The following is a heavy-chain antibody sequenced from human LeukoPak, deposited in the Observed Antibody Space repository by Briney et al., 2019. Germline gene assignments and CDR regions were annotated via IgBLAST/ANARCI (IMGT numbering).Heavy chain of an antibody. CDR1: GGSISSSSYY. CDR2: IYYSGST. CDR3: ASTGYSDAVNEIHSFDI. Sequence: SETLSLTCTVSGGSISSSSYYWVWIRQPPGKGLEWIGSIYYSGSTYYNPSLKSRVTISVDTSKNQFSLKLSSVTAADTAVYCCASTGYSDAVNEIHSFDIWGQGTMVTVSS. V-gene: IGHV4-39*01. J-gene: IGHJ3*02. D-gene: IGHD5-18*01.